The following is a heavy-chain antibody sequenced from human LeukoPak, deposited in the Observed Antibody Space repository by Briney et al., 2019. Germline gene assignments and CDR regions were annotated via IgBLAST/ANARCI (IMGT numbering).Heavy chain of an antibody. CDR1: GFTFSNYW. CDR2: IKQDGSDI. V-gene: IGHV3-7*01. CDR3: TRSGPYVFDC. Sequence: PGGSLRLSCAASGFTFSNYWMSWVRQAPGKGLEWVANIKQDGSDIYYVDSVKGRFTISRDNAKNSLYLQMNSLRAEDTAVYYCTRSGPYVFDCWGQGTLVTVSS. D-gene: IGHD1-26*01. J-gene: IGHJ4*02.